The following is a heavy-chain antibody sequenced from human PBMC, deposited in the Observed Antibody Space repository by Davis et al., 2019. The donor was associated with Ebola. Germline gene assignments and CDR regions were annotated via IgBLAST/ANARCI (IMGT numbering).Heavy chain of an antibody. CDR3: ARGGDYYDSSGFPHYWYFDL. J-gene: IGHJ2*01. V-gene: IGHV1-69*13. Sequence: SVKVSCKASGYTFTSYAISWVRQAPGQGLEWMGGIIPIFGTANYAQKFQGRVTITADESTSTAYMELSSLRSEDTAVYYCARGGDYYDSSGFPHYWYFDLWGRGTLVTVSS. CDR1: GYTFTSYA. CDR2: IIPIFGTA. D-gene: IGHD3-22*01.